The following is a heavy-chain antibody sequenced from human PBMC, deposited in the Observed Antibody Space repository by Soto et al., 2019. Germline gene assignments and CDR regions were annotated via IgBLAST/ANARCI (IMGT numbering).Heavy chain of an antibody. V-gene: IGHV3-23*01. D-gene: IGHD2-15*01. Sequence: EVQLLESGGGLVQPGGSLRLSCAASGFTFSSYAMSWVRQAPGKGLEWVSAISGSGGSTYYADSVKGRFTISRDNSKNTLYLQMNSLRAEDTAVYYCSKAGYCIGGSCYSGPEYCGQGTLVTVSS. CDR3: SKAGYCIGGSCYSGPEY. J-gene: IGHJ4*02. CDR1: GFTFSSYA. CDR2: ISGSGGST.